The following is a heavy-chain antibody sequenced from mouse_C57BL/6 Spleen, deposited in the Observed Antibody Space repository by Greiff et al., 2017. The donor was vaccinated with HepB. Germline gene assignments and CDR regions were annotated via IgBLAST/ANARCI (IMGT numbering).Heavy chain of an antibody. CDR1: GFTFSSYA. CDR3: ASYYGSSPFDY. J-gene: IGHJ2*01. D-gene: IGHD1-1*01. V-gene: IGHV5-4*01. Sequence: EVQVVESGGGLVKPGGSLKLSCAASGFTFSSYAMSWVRQTPEKRLAWVATISDGGSYTYYPDNVKGRFTISRDNAKNNLYLQMSHLKSEDTAMYYCASYYGSSPFDYWGQGTTLTVSS. CDR2: ISDGGSYT.